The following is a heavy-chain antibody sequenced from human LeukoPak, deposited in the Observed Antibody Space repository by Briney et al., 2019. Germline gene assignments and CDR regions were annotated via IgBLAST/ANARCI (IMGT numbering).Heavy chain of an antibody. J-gene: IGHJ3*02. D-gene: IGHD3-22*01. CDR3: ATDYYDSSGSAFDAFDI. V-gene: IGHV4-59*03. CDR1: GGSISSYY. Sequence: SETLSLTCTVSGGSISSYYWNWIRQSPGKGLEWIGYIFYSGSTNYNPSLQSRVTLSLDTPKNQFSLKLSSVTAADTAVYYCATDYYDSSGSAFDAFDIWGQGTMVTVSS. CDR2: IFYSGST.